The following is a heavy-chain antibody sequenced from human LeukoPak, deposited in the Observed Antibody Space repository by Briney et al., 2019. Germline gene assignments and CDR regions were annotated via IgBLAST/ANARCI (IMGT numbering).Heavy chain of an antibody. CDR1: GGSVSSGSYY. D-gene: IGHD6-6*01. CDR3: ARHLSPYSSSSSYYYGMDV. CDR2: IYYSGST. V-gene: IGHV4-61*01. Sequence: KPSETLSLTCTVSGGSVSSGSYYWSWIRQPPGKGLEWIGYIYYSGSTNYNPSLKSRVTISVDTSKNQFSLKLRSVTAADTAVYYCARHLSPYSSSSSYYYGMDVWGQGTTVTVSS. J-gene: IGHJ6*02.